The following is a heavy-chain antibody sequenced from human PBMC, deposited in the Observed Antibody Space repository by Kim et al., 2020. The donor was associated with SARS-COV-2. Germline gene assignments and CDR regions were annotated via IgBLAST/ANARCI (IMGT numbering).Heavy chain of an antibody. V-gene: IGHV3-73*01. CDR2: KANSYAT. D-gene: IGHD3-3*01. CDR3: TRHGGYEYDY. Sequence: KANSYATAYAASVKGRFTISRDDSKNTAYLQMNSLKTEDTAVYYCTRHGGYEYDYWGQGTLVTVSS. J-gene: IGHJ4*02.